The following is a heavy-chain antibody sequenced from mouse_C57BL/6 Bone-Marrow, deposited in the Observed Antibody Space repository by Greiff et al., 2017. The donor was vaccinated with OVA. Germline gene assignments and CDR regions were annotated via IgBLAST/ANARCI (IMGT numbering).Heavy chain of an antibody. CDR1: GFNIQDDY. V-gene: IGHV14-4*01. Sequence: VQLQQSGAELVRPGASVKLSCTASGFNIQDDYMHWVKQRPEQGLEWIGWIDPENGDTEYASKFQGKATITADTSSNTAYLQLSSLTSEDTAVYYCTTITTVVVPGDYWGQGTTLTVSS. D-gene: IGHD1-1*01. J-gene: IGHJ2*01. CDR3: TTITTVVVPGDY. CDR2: IDPENGDT.